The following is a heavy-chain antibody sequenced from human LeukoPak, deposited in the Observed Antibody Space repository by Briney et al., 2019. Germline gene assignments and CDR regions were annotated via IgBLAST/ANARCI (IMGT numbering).Heavy chain of an antibody. J-gene: IGHJ4*02. CDR1: GFTFSDYY. CDR3: AREGIWQQLDGYYFDY. CDR2: ISSSGNTI. V-gene: IGHV3-11*04. Sequence: GGSLRLSCAASGFTFSDYYMSWIRQAPGKGLEWVPYISSSGNTIYYAGSVKGRFTISRDNAKNSLCLQMNSLRAEDTAVYYCAREGIWQQLDGYYFDYWGQGTLVTVSS. D-gene: IGHD6-13*01.